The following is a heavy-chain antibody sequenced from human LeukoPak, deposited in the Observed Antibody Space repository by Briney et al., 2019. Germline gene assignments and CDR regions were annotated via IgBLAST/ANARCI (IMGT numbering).Heavy chain of an antibody. Sequence: SETLSLTCTVSGGSISSSSYYWGWIRQPPGKGLEWIGSIYYSGSTYYNPSLKSRVTISVDTSKNQFSLKLSSVTAADTAVYYCARDRPGIAAAGTLTYNWFDPWGQGTLVTVSS. CDR3: ARDRPGIAAAGTLTYNWFDP. CDR2: IYYSGST. CDR1: GGSISSSSYY. V-gene: IGHV4-39*07. J-gene: IGHJ5*02. D-gene: IGHD6-13*01.